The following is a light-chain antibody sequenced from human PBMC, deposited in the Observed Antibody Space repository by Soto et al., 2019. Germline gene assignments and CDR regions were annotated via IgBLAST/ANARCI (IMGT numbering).Light chain of an antibody. CDR2: DAS. CDR3: QHRSNWPT. V-gene: IGKV3-11*01. J-gene: IGKJ4*01. CDR1: QSVSSY. Sequence: EILLTQSPATLSVSPGERATLSCRASQSVSSYLAWYQQRPGQAPRLLIYDASNRATGIPARFSCAGSGTDFTLTISRLEPEDFAVYYCQHRSNWPTFGGGTKVEI.